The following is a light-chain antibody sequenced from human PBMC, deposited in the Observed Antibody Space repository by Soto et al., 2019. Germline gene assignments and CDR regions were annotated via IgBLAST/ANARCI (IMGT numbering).Light chain of an antibody. CDR1: SSDIGAYNY. CDR3: CSYKSSSTLYV. CDR2: DVT. Sequence: LTQPASVSGSPGQSITLSCTGTSSDIGAYNYVSWYQQHPGKAPKLIIYDVTNRPAGISSRFSASKSGNTASLTISVLQAEDEADYYCCSYKSSSTLYVFGTGTKVTVL. V-gene: IGLV2-14*03. J-gene: IGLJ1*01.